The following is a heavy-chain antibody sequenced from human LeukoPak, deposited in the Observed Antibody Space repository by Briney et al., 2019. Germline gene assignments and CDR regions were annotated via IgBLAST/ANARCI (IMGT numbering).Heavy chain of an antibody. Sequence: GGSLRLSCAASGISFSSYWMNWVRQAPGKGLEWVSYISSSSSTIYYADSVKGRFTISRDNAKNSLYLQMNSLRAEDTAVYYCARSVVVSAFDIWGQGTMVTVSS. J-gene: IGHJ3*02. V-gene: IGHV3-48*01. D-gene: IGHD2-15*01. CDR2: ISSSSSTI. CDR3: ARSVVVSAFDI. CDR1: GISFSSYW.